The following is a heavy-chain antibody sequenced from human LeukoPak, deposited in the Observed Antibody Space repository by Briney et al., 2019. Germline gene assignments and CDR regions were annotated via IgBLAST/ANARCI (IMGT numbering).Heavy chain of an antibody. J-gene: IGHJ6*02. CDR3: ARAPGTTLHYGGMDV. CDR2: IYYSGST. D-gene: IGHD4-17*01. Sequence: PSQTLSLTCTVSGGSISSGGYYWSWIRQPPRKGLEWIGSIYYSGSTYYNPSLKSRVTISVDTSKNQFSLKLSSVTAADTAVYYCARAPGTTLHYGGMDVWGQGTTVTVSS. V-gene: IGHV4-39*07. CDR1: GGSISSGGYY.